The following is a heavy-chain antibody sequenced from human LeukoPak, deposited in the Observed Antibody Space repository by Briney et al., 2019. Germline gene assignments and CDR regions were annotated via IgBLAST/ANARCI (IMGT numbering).Heavy chain of an antibody. Sequence: SVKVSCKASGGTFSSYAISWVRQAPGQGLEWMGGIIPIFGTANYAQKFQGRVTITADKSTSTAYMELSSLRSEDTAVYYCARDYGGKRPNWYFDLWGRGTLVTVSS. CDR3: ARDYGGKRPNWYFDL. D-gene: IGHD4-23*01. CDR1: GGTFSSYA. CDR2: IIPIFGTA. J-gene: IGHJ2*01. V-gene: IGHV1-69*06.